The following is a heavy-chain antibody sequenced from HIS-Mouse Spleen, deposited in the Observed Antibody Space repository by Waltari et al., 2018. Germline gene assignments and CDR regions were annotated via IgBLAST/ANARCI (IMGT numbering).Heavy chain of an antibody. J-gene: IGHJ4*02. D-gene: IGHD1-26*01. CDR2: ISYDGSNK. CDR1: GFTFSSYG. V-gene: IGHV3-30*18. CDR3: AKDRGSPLYFDY. Sequence: QVQLVESGGGVVQPGWSLRLSCAASGFTFSSYGLPWVRQAAGKGLEWVAVISYDGSNKYYADSVKGRFTISRDNSKNTLYLQMNSLRAEDTAVYYCAKDRGSPLYFDYWGQGTLVTVSS.